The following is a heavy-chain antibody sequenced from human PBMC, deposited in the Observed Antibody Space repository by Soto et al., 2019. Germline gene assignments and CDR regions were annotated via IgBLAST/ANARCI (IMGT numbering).Heavy chain of an antibody. CDR3: AKSYGDTWNQYYFDD. CDR1: AFTLSPNS. Sequence: EVQLLESGGGSVQPGGSLRLSCTASAFTLSPNSMTWVRQPPGKGREWVSGISGTGGSTYLADSVKGRFTISRDNSMNTLYLQMNSLRAEDTAVYYCAKSYGDTWNQYYFDDWGQGTLVTVSS. J-gene: IGHJ4*02. D-gene: IGHD5-18*01. V-gene: IGHV3-23*01. CDR2: ISGTGGST.